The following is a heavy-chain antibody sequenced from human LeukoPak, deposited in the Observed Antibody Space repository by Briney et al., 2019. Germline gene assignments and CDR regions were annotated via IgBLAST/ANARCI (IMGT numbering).Heavy chain of an antibody. Sequence: GASVKVSCKASGYTFTSYYMHWVRQAPGQGLEWMGIINPSGGSTSYAQKFQGRVTMTRDMSTSTVYMELSSLRSEDTAVYYCARDPGIAAAGNPPDYRGQGTLVTVSS. J-gene: IGHJ4*02. V-gene: IGHV1-46*01. CDR1: GYTFTSYY. CDR2: INPSGGST. CDR3: ARDPGIAAAGNPPDY. D-gene: IGHD6-13*01.